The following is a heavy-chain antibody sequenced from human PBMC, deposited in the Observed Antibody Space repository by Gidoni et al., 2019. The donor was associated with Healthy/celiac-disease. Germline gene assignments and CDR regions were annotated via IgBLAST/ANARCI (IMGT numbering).Heavy chain of an antibody. Sequence: AASGFTFNNAWMSWVRQAPGKGLEWVGRIKSKTDGGTTDYAAPVKGRFTISRDDSKNTLYLQMNSLKTEDTAVYYCTTSPYYDYVWGSYGYFDYWGQGTLVTVSS. J-gene: IGHJ4*02. CDR1: GFTFNNAW. CDR3: TTSPYYDYVWGSYGYFDY. CDR2: IKSKTDGGTT. V-gene: IGHV3-15*01. D-gene: IGHD3-16*01.